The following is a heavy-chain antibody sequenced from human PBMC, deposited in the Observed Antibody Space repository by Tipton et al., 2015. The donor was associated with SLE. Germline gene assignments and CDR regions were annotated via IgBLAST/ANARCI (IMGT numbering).Heavy chain of an antibody. V-gene: IGHV4-34*01. CDR3: AKDPRVVRSYFDY. Sequence: TLSLTCAVYGGSFSGYYWSWIRQPPGKGLEWIGEINHSGSTNYNPSLKSRVTISVDTSKNQFSLKLRSVTAADTAVYYCAKDPRVVRSYFDYWGQGTLVTVSS. D-gene: IGHD3-3*01. J-gene: IGHJ4*02. CDR2: INHSGST. CDR1: GGSFSGYY.